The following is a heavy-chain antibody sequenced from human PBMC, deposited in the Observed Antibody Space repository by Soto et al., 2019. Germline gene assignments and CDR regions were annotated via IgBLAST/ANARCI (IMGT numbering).Heavy chain of an antibody. CDR2: IIPIFGTA. CDR3: SIAVYGAGSYYSSPYYGMDV. J-gene: IGHJ6*02. Sequence: SVKVSCKASGGTFSSYAISWVRQAPGQGLEWMGGIIPIFGTANYAQKLQGRVTITADESTSTAYMELSSLRSEDTAVYYCSIAVYGAGSYYSSPYYGMDVWGQGTTVTVSS. V-gene: IGHV1-69*13. D-gene: IGHD3-10*01. CDR1: GGTFSSYA.